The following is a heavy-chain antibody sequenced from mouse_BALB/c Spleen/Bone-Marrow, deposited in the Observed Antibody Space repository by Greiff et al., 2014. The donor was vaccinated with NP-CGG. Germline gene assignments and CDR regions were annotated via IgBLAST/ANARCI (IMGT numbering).Heavy chain of an antibody. CDR1: DYTFTTYW. V-gene: IGHV1-7*01. CDR3: ARYWDAY. D-gene: IGHD4-1*01. Sequence: VKLQESGAELAKPGASVKMSCKVSDYTFTTYWMHWVKQRPGQGLEWIGYIEPRTGYTEYNQKFKDKATLTADKSSSTAYMQLSSLTSEDSAVYYCARYWDAYWGQGTLVTVSA. CDR2: IEPRTGYT. J-gene: IGHJ3*01.